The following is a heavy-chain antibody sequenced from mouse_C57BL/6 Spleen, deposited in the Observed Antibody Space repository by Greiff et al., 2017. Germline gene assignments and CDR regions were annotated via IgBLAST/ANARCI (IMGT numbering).Heavy chain of an antibody. Sequence: EVKLVESEGGLVQPGRSLKLSCTASGFTFSDYYMAWVRQAPEKGLEWVANINYDGSSTYYLDSLKSRFIISRDNAKKMLYLQMSSLKSEDTATYYCARARYYGSSYAMDYWGQGTSVTVSS. V-gene: IGHV5-16*01. CDR1: GFTFSDYY. J-gene: IGHJ4*01. CDR2: INYDGSST. D-gene: IGHD1-1*01. CDR3: ARARYYGSSYAMDY.